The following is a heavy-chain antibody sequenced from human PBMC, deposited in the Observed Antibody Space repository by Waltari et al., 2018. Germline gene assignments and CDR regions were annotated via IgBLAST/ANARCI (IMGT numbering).Heavy chain of an antibody. D-gene: IGHD3-22*01. V-gene: IGHV3-48*04. Sequence: EVQLVESGGGLVQPGGSLRLSCAASGFTFSSYSMNWVRQAPGKGLEWVSYISSSSTIYYADSVKGRFTISRDNAKNSLYLQMNSLRAEDTAVYYCAREGSGYYYFDYWGQGTLVTVSS. J-gene: IGHJ4*02. CDR3: AREGSGYYYFDY. CDR1: GFTFSSYS. CDR2: ISSSSTI.